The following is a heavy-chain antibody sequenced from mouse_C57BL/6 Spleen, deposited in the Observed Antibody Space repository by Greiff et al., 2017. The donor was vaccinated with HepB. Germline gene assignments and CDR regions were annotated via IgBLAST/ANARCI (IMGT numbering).Heavy chain of an antibody. J-gene: IGHJ2*01. CDR1: GYSITSGYY. D-gene: IGHD2-2*01. CDR2: ISYDGSN. CDR3: ARDRGGGYDAY. V-gene: IGHV3-6*01. Sequence: EVQLQQSGPGLVKPSQSLSLTCSVTGYSITSGYYWNWIRQFPGNKLEWMGYISYDGSNNYNPSLKNRISITRDTSKNQFFLKLNSVTTEDTATYYCARDRGGGYDAYWGQGTTLTVSS.